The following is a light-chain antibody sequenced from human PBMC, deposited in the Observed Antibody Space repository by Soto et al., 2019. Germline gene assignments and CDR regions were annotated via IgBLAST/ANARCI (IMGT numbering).Light chain of an antibody. CDR2: DAY. J-gene: IGKJ5*01. CDR3: KQGCTSIT. CDR1: QSVSTY. Sequence: TQSPFTXSLKGKKRAPSPCRASQSVSTYLAWYQQKPGKXPXXLIYDAYNRATGIPDRFTGSGYGTDFTLTSCRLEPEDSAVYSCKQGCTSITVGHGTRLEI. V-gene: IGKV3-11*01.